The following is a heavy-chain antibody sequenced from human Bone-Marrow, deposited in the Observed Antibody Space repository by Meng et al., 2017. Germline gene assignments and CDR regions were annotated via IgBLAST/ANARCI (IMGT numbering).Heavy chain of an antibody. CDR3: ARDHAWFGETYAMDV. J-gene: IGHJ6*02. Sequence: GGSLRLSCAASGFTFSSYEMNWVRQAPGKGLEWVSYISSSDDTIYYADSVRGRFTISRENAKNSLYLQMNSLRAEDTAVYYCARDHAWFGETYAMDVWGQGTTVTAP. D-gene: IGHD3-10*01. CDR2: ISSSDDTI. V-gene: IGHV3-48*03. CDR1: GFTFSSYE.